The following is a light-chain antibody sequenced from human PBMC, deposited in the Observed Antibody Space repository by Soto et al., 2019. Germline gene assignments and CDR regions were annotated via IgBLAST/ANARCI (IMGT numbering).Light chain of an antibody. Sequence: QSVLTQPPSASGSPGQSVTISCTGTSGDVGAYNYVSWYQQHPGKAPQLMIYEVSKRPSGVPDRFSGSKSGNTASLTVSGLQAEDESYYYCSSYTGSNNPVVFGGGTKVTVL. J-gene: IGLJ2*01. V-gene: IGLV2-8*01. CDR2: EVS. CDR3: SSYTGSNNPVV. CDR1: SGDVGAYNY.